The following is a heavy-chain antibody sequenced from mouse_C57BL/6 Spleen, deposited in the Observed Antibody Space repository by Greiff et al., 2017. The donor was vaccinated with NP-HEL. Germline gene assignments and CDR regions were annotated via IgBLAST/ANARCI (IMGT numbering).Heavy chain of an antibody. CDR3: ARHPPGTNAMDY. CDR1: GFSLTSYG. D-gene: IGHD2-13*01. CDR2: IWSDGST. V-gene: IGHV2-6-1*01. J-gene: IGHJ4*01. Sequence: VKLMESGPGLVAPSQSLSITCTVSGFSLTSYGVHWVRQPPGKGLEWLVVIWSDGSTTYNSALKSRLSISKDNSKSQVFLKMNSLQTDDTAMYYCARHPPGTNAMDYWGQGTSVTVSS.